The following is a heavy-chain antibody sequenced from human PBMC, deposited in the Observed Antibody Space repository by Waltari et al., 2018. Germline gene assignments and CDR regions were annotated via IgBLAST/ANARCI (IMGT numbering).Heavy chain of an antibody. V-gene: IGHV3-30-3*01. CDR3: ARVRVTYYYYYAMDV. J-gene: IGHJ6*02. CDR1: GLPLSLSS. CDR2: ISHDGSSR. Sequence: QSQLVESGGGVVQSGESLRLSCTAPGLPLSLSSIHWVRQAPGKGLEGVAVISHDGSSRFYADSVKGRFTISRDGSANSVFLQMNSLRADDAAVYYCARVRVTYYYYYAMDVWGQGTTVTVSS. D-gene: IGHD2-21*02.